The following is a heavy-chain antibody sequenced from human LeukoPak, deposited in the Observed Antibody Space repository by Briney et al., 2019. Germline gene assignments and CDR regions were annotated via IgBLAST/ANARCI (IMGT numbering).Heavy chain of an antibody. CDR1: GGSISSGGYY. CDR3: AREWGYSYGSFDY. V-gene: IGHV4-31*03. D-gene: IGHD5-18*01. J-gene: IGHJ4*02. Sequence: SETLSLTCTVSGGSISSGGYYWSWIRQHPGQGLEWIGYIYYSGSTYYNPPLKSRVTISVDTSKNQFSLKLSSVTAADTAVYYCAREWGYSYGSFDYWGQGTLVTVSS. CDR2: IYYSGST.